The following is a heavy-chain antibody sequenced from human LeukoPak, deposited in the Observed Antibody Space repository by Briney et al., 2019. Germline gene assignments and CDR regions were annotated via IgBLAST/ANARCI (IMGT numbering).Heavy chain of an antibody. CDR2: ISWNSGSI. D-gene: IGHD5-18*01. CDR1: GFTFSRYA. V-gene: IGHV3-9*01. Sequence: PPGGSLRLSCAASGFTFSRYAMSWVRQAPGKGLEWVSGISWNSGSIGYADSVKGRFTISRDNAKNSLYLQMNSLRAEDTALYYCARGAVDTAMVEWYYFDYWGQGTLVTVSS. J-gene: IGHJ4*02. CDR3: ARGAVDTAMVEWYYFDY.